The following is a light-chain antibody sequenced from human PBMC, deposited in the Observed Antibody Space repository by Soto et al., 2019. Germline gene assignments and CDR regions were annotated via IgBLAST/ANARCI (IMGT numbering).Light chain of an antibody. CDR1: DSDVGGYNY. Sequence: QSVLTQPASVSGSAGQSITISCTGTDSDVGGYNYVSWYQHHPGKAPKLMIYEVTNRPTGVSNRFSGSKSCNTASLTISGLQAEDEADYYCSSYTTSNTFDVFGTGTKLTVL. CDR3: SSYTTSNTFDV. CDR2: EVT. J-gene: IGLJ1*01. V-gene: IGLV2-14*01.